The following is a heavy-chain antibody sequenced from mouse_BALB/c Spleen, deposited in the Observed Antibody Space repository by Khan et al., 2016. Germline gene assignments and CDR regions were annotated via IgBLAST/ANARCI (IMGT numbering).Heavy chain of an antibody. CDR3: GGGNYVPGSLDY. J-gene: IGHJ2*01. Sequence: EVKLLESGGGLVQPGGSLKLSCAASGFDFSRYWMSWVRQAPGKGLEWIGEINPDTITIDYAPSLKDKFIISRDNANNTLYLQLSKVRSEDTAIYYCGGGNYVPGSLDYWGQGTTLTVSS. CDR2: INPDTITI. V-gene: IGHV4-1*02. D-gene: IGHD2-1*01. CDR1: GFDFSRYW.